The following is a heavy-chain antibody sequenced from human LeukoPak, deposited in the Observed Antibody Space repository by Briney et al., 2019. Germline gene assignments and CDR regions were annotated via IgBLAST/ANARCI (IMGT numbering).Heavy chain of an antibody. CDR3: ASGQEDCSGGSCYSRQALGFDY. CDR2: IYPGDSDT. Sequence: GESLKISCKGSGYSFTSYWIGWVRQMPGKGLEWMGIIYPGDSDTRYSPSFQGQVTISADKSISTAYLQWRSLKASDTAMYYCASGQEDCSGGSCYSRQALGFDYWGQGTLVTVSS. CDR1: GYSFTSYW. D-gene: IGHD2-15*01. J-gene: IGHJ4*02. V-gene: IGHV5-51*01.